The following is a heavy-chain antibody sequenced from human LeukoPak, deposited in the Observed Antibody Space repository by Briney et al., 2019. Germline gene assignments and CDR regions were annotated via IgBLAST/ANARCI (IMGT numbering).Heavy chain of an antibody. CDR3: ARYVPSALRLVVVTSDWYFDL. Sequence: SETLSLTCSVSGGSISSSRYFWGWIRQPPGKGLEWIGSTFYRGDTSYNSSLESRATIVVDTSKNQFSLKLSSVTAADTAVYYCARYVPSALRLVVVTSDWYFDLWGRGTMVTVSS. J-gene: IGHJ2*01. CDR1: GGSISSSRYF. V-gene: IGHV4-39*01. CDR2: TFYRGDT. D-gene: IGHD2-21*02.